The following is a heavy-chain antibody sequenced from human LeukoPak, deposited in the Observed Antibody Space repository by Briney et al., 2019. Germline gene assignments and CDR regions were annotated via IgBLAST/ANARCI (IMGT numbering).Heavy chain of an antibody. J-gene: IGHJ6*03. CDR2: INPSGGST. D-gene: IGHD2-2*01. Sequence: ASVKVSCKASGYTFTSYYMHWVRQAPGQGLEWMGIINPSGGSTSYAQKFQGRVTMTRDTSTSTVYMELSSLRSEDTAVYYCATNRGHCSSTNCYGGAPYYYYYYMDVWGKGTTVTISS. CDR3: ATNRGHCSSTNCYGGAPYYYYYYMDV. V-gene: IGHV1-46*01. CDR1: GYTFTSYY.